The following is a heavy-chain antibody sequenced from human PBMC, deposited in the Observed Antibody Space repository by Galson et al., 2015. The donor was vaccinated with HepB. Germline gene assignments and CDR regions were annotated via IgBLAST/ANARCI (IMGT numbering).Heavy chain of an antibody. Sequence: SLRLSCAASGITFGNYAMHWVRQAPGKGLEWVAVISYDGSNKYNADSVKGRFTISRDNSKNTLYLQMNSLRAEDTAIYYCARDLLHRVEIGAINYYYGMDVWGQGTTVTVSS. J-gene: IGHJ6*02. CDR2: ISYDGSNK. D-gene: IGHD4/OR15-4a*01. CDR1: GITFGNYA. CDR3: ARDLLHRVEIGAINYYYGMDV. V-gene: IGHV3-30-3*01.